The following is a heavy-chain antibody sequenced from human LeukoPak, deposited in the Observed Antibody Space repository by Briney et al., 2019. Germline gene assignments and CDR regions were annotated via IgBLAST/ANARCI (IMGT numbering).Heavy chain of an antibody. CDR1: GFTFSTYG. CDR3: ARDNVSGYSYGYMAFDI. CDR2: IGGSGSST. V-gene: IGHV3-23*01. J-gene: IGHJ3*02. Sequence: GGSLRLSCAASGFTFSTYGMSWVRQAPGKGLEWVSTIGGSGSSTYYADSVKGRFTISRDNAKNSLYLQMNSLRAEDTALYYCARDNVSGYSYGYMAFDIWGQGTMVTVSS. D-gene: IGHD5-18*01.